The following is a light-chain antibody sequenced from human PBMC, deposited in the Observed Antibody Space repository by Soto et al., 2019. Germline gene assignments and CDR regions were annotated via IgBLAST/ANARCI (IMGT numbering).Light chain of an antibody. J-gene: IGKJ4*01. CDR1: QDIGSD. Sequence: DIQMTQSPSSLSASVGDRVIITCRASQDIGSDLAWYQQKPGKAPERLIYAASNLQSGVPSRFSGSGSGTEFTLTISSLQPDDFATYFCQQYNSYSPEGLTFGGGTKVDIK. CDR3: QQYNSYSPEGLT. CDR2: AAS. V-gene: IGKV1-17*01.